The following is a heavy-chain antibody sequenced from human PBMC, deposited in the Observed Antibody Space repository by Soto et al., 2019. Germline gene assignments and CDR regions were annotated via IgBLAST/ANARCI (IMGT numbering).Heavy chain of an antibody. CDR3: TRSIITTAGTDAFDL. J-gene: IGHJ3*01. D-gene: IGHD3-10*01. V-gene: IGHV1-46*03. CDR1: GYTFTSYY. Sequence: QVQLVQSGAEVKKPGASVRVSCKASGYTFTSYYIHWVRQAPGHGPEWMGMISPSSGGTDYAQKCQGRVNMTRDTSTSTVYMELSSLRSEDTAVYYCTRSIITTAGTDAFDLWGQGTLVTVSS. CDR2: ISPSSGGT.